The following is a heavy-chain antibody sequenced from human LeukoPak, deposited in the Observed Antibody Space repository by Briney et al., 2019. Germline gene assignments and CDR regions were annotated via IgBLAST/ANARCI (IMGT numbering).Heavy chain of an antibody. D-gene: IGHD1-26*01. J-gene: IGHJ4*02. CDR2: MSNDGMQE. CDR3: ASARIRGSFRIDY. Sequence: PGGSLRLSCAASGFTFSSYGMHWVRQAPGKGLEWVAFMSNDGMQEYYADSVKGRFTISRDNSKSTLYLQMHSLTTEDTALYYCASARIRGSFRIDYWGQGTLITVSS. V-gene: IGHV3-30*19. CDR1: GFTFSSYG.